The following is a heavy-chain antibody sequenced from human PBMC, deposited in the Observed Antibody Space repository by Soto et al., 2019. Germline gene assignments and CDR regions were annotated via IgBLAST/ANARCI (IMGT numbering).Heavy chain of an antibody. CDR2: ISAYNGNT. D-gene: IGHD3-10*01. CDR1: GDTFASFG. J-gene: IGHJ4*02. CDR3: ARDQESITDRILQY. Sequence: ASVKVSCKASGDTFASFGFSWVRQAPGQGLEWLGWISAYNGNTHYAQKVRDRVTLTTDTSTNTAYMELRSLTSDDTAVYYCARDQESITDRILQYWGQGTRVTVYS. V-gene: IGHV1-18*01.